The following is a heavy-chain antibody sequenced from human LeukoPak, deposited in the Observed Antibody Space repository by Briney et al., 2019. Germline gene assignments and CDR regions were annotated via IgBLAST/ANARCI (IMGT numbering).Heavy chain of an antibody. V-gene: IGHV4-34*01. Sequence: SETLSLTCAVYGGSFSGYYWSWIRQPPGKGLEWIGEINHSGSTNYNPSLKSRVAISEDTSKNQFSLKLSSVTAADTAVYYCARDPSYYDSSDSDLPYFASWGQGTLVTVSS. J-gene: IGHJ4*02. CDR3: ARDPSYYDSSDSDLPYFAS. D-gene: IGHD3-22*01. CDR2: INHSGST. CDR1: GGSFSGYY.